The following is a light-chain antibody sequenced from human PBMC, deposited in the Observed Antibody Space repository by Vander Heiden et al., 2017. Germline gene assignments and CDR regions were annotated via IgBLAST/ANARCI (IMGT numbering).Light chain of an antibody. CDR2: AAS. Sequence: DIQMTQSPSSLSASVGDRVTITCRASQSISSYLNWYQPKPGKAPKLLIYAASSVQSGVPSRFSGSGSGTDFTLTISSLQPEDFATYYCQQSYSTPLTFGGGTKVEIK. J-gene: IGKJ4*01. V-gene: IGKV1-39*01. CDR1: QSISSY. CDR3: QQSYSTPLT.